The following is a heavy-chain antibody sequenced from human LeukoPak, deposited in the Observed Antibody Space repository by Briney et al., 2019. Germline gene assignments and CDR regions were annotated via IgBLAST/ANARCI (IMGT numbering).Heavy chain of an antibody. Sequence: GGSLRLSCAASGFTFSSYAMSWVRQAPGKGLEWVSASGSGGSTYYADSVKGRFTISRDNSKNSLYLQMNSLRAEDTAVYYCARSPDGYSYGYLYWGQGTLVTVSS. J-gene: IGHJ4*02. CDR3: ARSPDGYSYGYLY. CDR1: GFTFSSYA. D-gene: IGHD5-18*01. CDR2: SGSGGST. V-gene: IGHV3-23*01.